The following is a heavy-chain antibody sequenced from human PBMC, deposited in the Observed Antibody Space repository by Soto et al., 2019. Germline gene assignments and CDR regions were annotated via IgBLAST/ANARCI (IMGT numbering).Heavy chain of an antibody. CDR2: IYYSGST. Sequence: QVQLQESGPGLVKPSQTLSLTCTVSGGSISSGDYYWSWIRQPPRKGLEWIGYIYYSGSTYYNPSLKSRVTISVDTSKNQFSLKLSSVTAADTAVYYCARALYSSFPRYYYYGMDVWGQGTTVTVSS. V-gene: IGHV4-30-4*01. D-gene: IGHD4-4*01. CDR1: GGSISSGDYY. J-gene: IGHJ6*02. CDR3: ARALYSSFPRYYYYGMDV.